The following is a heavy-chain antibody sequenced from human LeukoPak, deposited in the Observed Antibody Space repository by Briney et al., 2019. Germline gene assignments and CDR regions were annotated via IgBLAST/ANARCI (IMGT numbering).Heavy chain of an antibody. Sequence: GESLKISCKGSGYSFTSYWIGWVRQMPGKGLEWMGIIYPGDSDTRYSPSFQGQVAISADKSISTAYLQWSSLKASDTAMYYCARQEVRYGFAIDYWGQGTLVTVSS. CDR1: GYSFTSYW. D-gene: IGHD5-18*01. V-gene: IGHV5-51*01. CDR3: ARQEVRYGFAIDY. CDR2: IYPGDSDT. J-gene: IGHJ4*02.